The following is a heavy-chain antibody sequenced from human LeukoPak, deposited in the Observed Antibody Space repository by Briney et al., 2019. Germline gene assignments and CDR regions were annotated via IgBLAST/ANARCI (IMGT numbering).Heavy chain of an antibody. J-gene: IGHJ6*02. Sequence: VASVKVSCKASGYTFTGYYMHWVRQAPGQGLEWMGWINPNSGGTNYAQKFQGRVTMTRDTSISTAYMELSRLRSDDTAVYYCASAGPGSNYGHYGMDVWGQGTTVTVSS. CDR2: INPNSGGT. CDR3: ASAGPGSNYGHYGMDV. CDR1: GYTFTGYY. D-gene: IGHD4-11*01. V-gene: IGHV1-2*02.